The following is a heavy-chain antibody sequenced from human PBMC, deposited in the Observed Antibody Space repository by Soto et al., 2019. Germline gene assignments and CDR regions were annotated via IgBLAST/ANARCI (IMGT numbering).Heavy chain of an antibody. Sequence: GGSLRLSCAASGFTFSSNWMHWVRQAPGKGLVWVSRINSDGSITSYADSVKCQFTISRDNAKNTLYLQMNSLRADDTAVYYCARGSSSWYVSFDYWGQGILVTVSS. CDR1: GFTFSSNW. D-gene: IGHD6-13*01. CDR3: ARGSSSWYVSFDY. V-gene: IGHV3-74*01. J-gene: IGHJ4*02. CDR2: INSDGSIT.